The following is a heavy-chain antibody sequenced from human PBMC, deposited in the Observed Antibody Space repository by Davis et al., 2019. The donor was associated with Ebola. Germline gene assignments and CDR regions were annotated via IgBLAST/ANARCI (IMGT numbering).Heavy chain of an antibody. CDR2: VHHSGST. D-gene: IGHD1-14*01. V-gene: IGHV4-39*01. Sequence: PSETLSLTCTVSGASINTINDHWAWIRQPPGKGLEWIARVHHSGSTQYNPSLERRVTISVDTSKNQFSLNLASVTAADTAVYFCARLRFSAYTNHVPNWFDPWGQGALVTVSS. CDR1: GASINTINDH. CDR3: ARLRFSAYTNHVPNWFDP. J-gene: IGHJ5*02.